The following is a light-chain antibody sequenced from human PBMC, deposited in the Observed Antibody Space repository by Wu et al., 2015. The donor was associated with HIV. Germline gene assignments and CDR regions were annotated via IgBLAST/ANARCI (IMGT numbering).Light chain of an antibody. J-gene: IGKJ1*01. V-gene: IGKV3-11*01. Sequence: LSSTGKEPPSPRRASQSVSRFLSLVPNINLGQAPRVVIYDTSNRAAGIPARFSGSGSGTDFTLTISSLEPEDFAVYYCHQRTTWPRTFGQGTKVEVK. CDR1: QSVSRF. CDR2: DTS. CDR3: HQRTTWPRT.